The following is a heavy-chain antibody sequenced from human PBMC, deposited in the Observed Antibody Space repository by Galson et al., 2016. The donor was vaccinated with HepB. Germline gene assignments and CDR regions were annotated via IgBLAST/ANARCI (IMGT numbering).Heavy chain of an antibody. D-gene: IGHD6-19*01. V-gene: IGHV3-15*01. CDR1: GFTSSNAW. J-gene: IGHJ4*02. CDR3: TTEGNTSGWYGFLDY. Sequence: SLRLSCAPSGFTSSNAWMNWVRQAPGKGLEWVGRIKSKPDGGTTDYAAPVKGRFTISRDDSKNMLYLQMNSLKTEDTAVYYYTTEGNTSGWYGFLDYWGQGTLVTVSS. CDR2: IKSKPDGGTT.